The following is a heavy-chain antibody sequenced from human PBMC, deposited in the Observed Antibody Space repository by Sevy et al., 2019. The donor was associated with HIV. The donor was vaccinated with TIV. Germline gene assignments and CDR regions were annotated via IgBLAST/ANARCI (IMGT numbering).Heavy chain of an antibody. Sequence: GGSLRLSCAASGFTFSGSAMHWVRQASGKGLEWVGRIRSKANSYATAYAASVKGRFTISRDDSKNTAYLQMNSLKTEDTAVYYCTRRGSIAVAGTSDPTYGMDVWGQWTTVTVSS. D-gene: IGHD6-19*01. V-gene: IGHV3-73*01. J-gene: IGHJ6*02. CDR1: GFTFSGSA. CDR3: TRRGSIAVAGTSDPTYGMDV. CDR2: IRSKANSYAT.